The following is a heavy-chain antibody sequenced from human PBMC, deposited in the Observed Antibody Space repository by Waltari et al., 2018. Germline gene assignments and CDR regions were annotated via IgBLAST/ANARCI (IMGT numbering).Heavy chain of an antibody. V-gene: IGHV4-61*02. J-gene: IGHJ5*02. CDR1: GGSISSGSYY. Sequence: QVQLQESGPGLVKPSQTLSLTCTVSGGSISSGSYYWSWIRQPAGKGREWNGRIYTSWRTTYTPSLKIRVTISVDTSKNQFSLKLSSVTAADTAVYYCARDSGTTVWFDPWGQGTLVTVSS. CDR3: ARDSGTTVWFDP. CDR2: IYTSWRT. D-gene: IGHD4-17*01.